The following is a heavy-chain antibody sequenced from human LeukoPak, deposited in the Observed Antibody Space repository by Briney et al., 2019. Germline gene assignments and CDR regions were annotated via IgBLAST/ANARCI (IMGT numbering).Heavy chain of an antibody. CDR1: GYTFTNYW. J-gene: IGHJ6*03. CDR2: IYPGDSDT. V-gene: IGHV5-51*01. CDR3: ARPSSFITGTTKDYYYYMDV. D-gene: IGHD1-7*01. Sequence: GESLKISCKGSGYTFTNYWIGWVRQMPGKGLEWMGIIYPGDSDTRYSPSFQGQVTISADKSISTAYLQWSSLKASDTAMYYCARPSSFITGTTKDYYYYMDVWGKGTTVTVSS.